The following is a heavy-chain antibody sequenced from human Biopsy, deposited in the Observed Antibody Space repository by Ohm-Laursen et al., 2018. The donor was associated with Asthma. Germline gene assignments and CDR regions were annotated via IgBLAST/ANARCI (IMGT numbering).Heavy chain of an antibody. CDR2: IGWNSGSI. J-gene: IGHJ4*02. V-gene: IGHV3-9*01. Sequence: SSLRLSCAASGFTFDDYAMHWVRQAPGKGLEWVSGIGWNSGSIGYADSVKGRFTISRDNAKNSLYLQMNSLRAEDTALYYCAKGEWELLEANFDYWGQGTLVTVSS. CDR3: AKGEWELLEANFDY. CDR1: GFTFDDYA. D-gene: IGHD1-26*01.